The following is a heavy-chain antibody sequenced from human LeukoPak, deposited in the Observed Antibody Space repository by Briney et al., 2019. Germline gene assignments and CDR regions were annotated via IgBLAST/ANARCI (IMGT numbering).Heavy chain of an antibody. D-gene: IGHD3-3*02. Sequence: QPGGSLRLSCAASGFIFSRYEMNWVRQAPGRGLDWISYISRSGSTIYYADSVRGRFTISRDNGSSSLYLQMNSLRAEDTAIYYCARGPLSPALYFDSWGQGTLVTVSS. CDR2: ISRSGSTI. V-gene: IGHV3-48*03. CDR1: GFIFSRYE. CDR3: ARGPLSPALYFDS. J-gene: IGHJ4*02.